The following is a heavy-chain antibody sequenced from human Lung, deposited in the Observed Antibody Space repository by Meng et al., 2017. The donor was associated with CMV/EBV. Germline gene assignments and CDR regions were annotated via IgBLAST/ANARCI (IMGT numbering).Heavy chain of an antibody. CDR2: INPNTGDT. CDR1: GYTFTGYN. Sequence: ASVXVSXKASGYTFTGYNIHWVRQAPGQGLEWMGWINPNTGDTKYAQKFQGRVTLTRDTSISTAYMELSRLKSDDTAVFFCARLFHTSLGTNYYYGMDVWGQGTTVTVPS. D-gene: IGHD3-10*01. V-gene: IGHV1-2*02. CDR3: ARLFHTSLGTNYYYGMDV. J-gene: IGHJ6*02.